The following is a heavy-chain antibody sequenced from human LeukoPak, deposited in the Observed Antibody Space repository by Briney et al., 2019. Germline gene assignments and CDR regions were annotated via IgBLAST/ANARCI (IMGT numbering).Heavy chain of an antibody. CDR2: LNPNSGNT. CDR1: GYTFTTSD. CDR3: ARENSGSGTFDY. V-gene: IGHV1-8*01. D-gene: IGHD3-10*01. J-gene: IGHJ4*02. Sequence: GASVRVSCKASGYTFTTSDINWVRQATGQGLEWMGWLNPNSGNTAYAQKFQGRVIMTRNTSKSTAYMELSSLRSEDTAVYYCARENSGSGTFDYWGQGTLVTVSS.